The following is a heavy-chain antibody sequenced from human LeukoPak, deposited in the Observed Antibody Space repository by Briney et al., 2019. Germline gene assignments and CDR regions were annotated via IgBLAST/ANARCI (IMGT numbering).Heavy chain of an antibody. V-gene: IGHV4-39*01. CDR1: GGSISSSSYY. D-gene: IGHD1-14*01. CDR2: IYYTGTT. Sequence: SETLSLTCTVSGGSISSSSYYWGWIRQPPGKGLEWIGSIYYTGTTYYNPSLKSRVTISVDTSKNQFSLKLSSVTAADTAVYYCTTGNYWGQGTLVTVSS. CDR3: TTGNY. J-gene: IGHJ4*02.